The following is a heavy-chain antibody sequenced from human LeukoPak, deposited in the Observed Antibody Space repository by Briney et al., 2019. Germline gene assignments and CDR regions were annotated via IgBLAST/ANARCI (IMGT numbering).Heavy chain of an antibody. J-gene: IGHJ6*03. V-gene: IGHV3-15*01. CDR3: ARPGANWGYYYYMDV. CDR1: GFTFSNAW. Sequence: TGGSLRLSCAASGFTFSNAWMSWVRQAPGKGLEWVGRIKSKTDGGTTDYAAPVKGRFTISRDDSKNTLYLQMNSLKTEDTAVYYCARPGANWGYYYYMDVWGKGTTVTVSS. CDR2: IKSKTDGGTT. D-gene: IGHD7-27*01.